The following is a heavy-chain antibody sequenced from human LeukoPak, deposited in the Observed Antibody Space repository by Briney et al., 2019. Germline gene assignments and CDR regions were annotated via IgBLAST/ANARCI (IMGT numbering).Heavy chain of an antibody. CDR2: ITGSADIT. CDR1: GFTFSSYA. CDR3: ARDDRWLQFNN. V-gene: IGHV3-23*01. Sequence: QAGGSLRLSCAASGFTFSSYAMSWVRQAPGKGLEWVSGITGSADITYYADSVKGRFTISRDNSKNTLYLQINSLRAEDTAVYFCARDDRWLQFNNWGQGTLVTVSS. D-gene: IGHD5-24*01. J-gene: IGHJ4*02.